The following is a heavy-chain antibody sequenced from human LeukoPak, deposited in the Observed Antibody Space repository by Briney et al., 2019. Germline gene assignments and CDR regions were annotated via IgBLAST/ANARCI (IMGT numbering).Heavy chain of an antibody. J-gene: IGHJ5*02. V-gene: IGHV4-30-2*01. CDR3: ARRMPTISANWFDP. CDR1: GGSISSGGYY. D-gene: IGHD5-24*01. Sequence: SQTLSLTCTVSGGSISSGGYYWSWIRQPPGKGLEWIGYIYYSVSAYYNPSLKSRVTISVDESKNQFSLRLTSVTAADTAVYYCARRMPTISANWFDPWGQGILVSVSS. CDR2: IYYSVSA.